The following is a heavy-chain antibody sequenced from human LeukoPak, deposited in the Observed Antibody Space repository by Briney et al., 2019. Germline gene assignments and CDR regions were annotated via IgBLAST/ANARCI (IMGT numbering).Heavy chain of an antibody. CDR2: ISDSAGST. V-gene: IGHV3-23*01. CDR3: AKVEKGSGY. CDR1: GFTFSSYA. J-gene: IGHJ4*02. Sequence: GGSLRLSCAASGFTFSSYAMSWVRQAPGKGLEWVSAISDSAGSTYYADSVKGRFTISRDNSKNTLYLQMNSLRAEDTAVHYCAKVEKGSGYWGQGTLVTVSS.